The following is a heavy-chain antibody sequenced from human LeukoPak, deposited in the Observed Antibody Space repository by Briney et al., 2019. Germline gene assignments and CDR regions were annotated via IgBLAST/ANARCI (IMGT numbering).Heavy chain of an antibody. Sequence: PGGSLRLSCAASGFTFSSYAMSWVRQAPGKGLEWVSAISGSGGSTYYADSVKGRFTISRDNSKNTLYLQMNSLRAEDTAVYYCARAYTDANWFDPWGQGTLVTVSS. J-gene: IGHJ5*02. D-gene: IGHD4-11*01. CDR2: ISGSGGST. CDR1: GFTFSSYA. CDR3: ARAYTDANWFDP. V-gene: IGHV3-23*01.